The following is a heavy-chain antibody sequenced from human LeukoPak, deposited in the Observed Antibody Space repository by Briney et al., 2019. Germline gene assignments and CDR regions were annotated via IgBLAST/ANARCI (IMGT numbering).Heavy chain of an antibody. CDR1: GFTFSSYE. CDR2: ISSSGSTI. V-gene: IGHV3-48*03. D-gene: IGHD3-10*01. Sequence: GGSLRLSCAASGFTFSSYEMNWVRQAPGKGLEWVSYISSSGSTIYYADSVKGRFTISRDNAKNSLYLQMSSLRAEDTAVYYCAGTITMVRGVIIKGGFDYWGQGTLVTVSS. J-gene: IGHJ4*02. CDR3: AGTITMVRGVIIKGGFDY.